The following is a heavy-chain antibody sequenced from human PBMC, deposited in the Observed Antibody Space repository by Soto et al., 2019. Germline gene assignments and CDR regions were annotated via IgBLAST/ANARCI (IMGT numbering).Heavy chain of an antibody. CDR3: ARGNYGMDV. Sequence: GGSLRLSCAASGFTFSDYYMTWIRQAPGKGLEWVSYIIGSGTTMYYADSVKGRFTISRDNAKNSLYLQMNSLRGEDTAVYYCARGNYGMDVWGQGTTVTVSS. CDR1: GFTFSDYY. V-gene: IGHV3-11*01. CDR2: IIGSGTTM. J-gene: IGHJ6*02.